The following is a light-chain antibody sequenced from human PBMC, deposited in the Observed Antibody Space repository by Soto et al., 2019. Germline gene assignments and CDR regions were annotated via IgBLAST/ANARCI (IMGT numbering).Light chain of an antibody. CDR1: QSLLHSNGYKY. CDR2: LSS. Sequence: IVMTQSPLSLAVTPGEPASSSCTSSQSLLHSNGYKYLDWYVQKPGQSPQLLIYLSSHRASGDPDRFGGSASGTEFTLEISRVEAADVGVYYCMQDLQNPGLSFGEGAKVEIK. V-gene: IGKV2-28*01. J-gene: IGKJ4*01. CDR3: MQDLQNPGLS.